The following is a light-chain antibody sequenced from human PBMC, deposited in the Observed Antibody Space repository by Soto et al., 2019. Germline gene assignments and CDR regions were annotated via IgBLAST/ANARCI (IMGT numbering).Light chain of an antibody. V-gene: IGLV2-14*01. CDR1: SSDVGGYNY. CDR3: SSYTSSNTQAWV. Sequence: QSVLTQPASVSGSPGQSITISCTGTSSDVGGYNYVSWYQQYPGQAPQLMIYEVTNRPSGVSNRFSGSKSGNTASLTISGLQAEDEANYYCSSYTSSNTQAWVFGGGTKLTVL. J-gene: IGLJ3*02. CDR2: EVT.